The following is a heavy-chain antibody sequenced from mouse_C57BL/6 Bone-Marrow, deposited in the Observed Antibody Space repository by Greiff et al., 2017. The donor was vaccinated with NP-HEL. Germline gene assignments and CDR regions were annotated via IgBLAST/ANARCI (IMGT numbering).Heavy chain of an antibody. V-gene: IGHV1-55*01. CDR1: GYTFTSYW. D-gene: IGHD2-2*01. CDR2: IYPGSGST. CDR3: ARLIYYGCDVGYFDV. J-gene: IGHJ1*03. Sequence: QVQLQQPGAELVKPGASVKMSCKASGYTFTSYWITWVKQRPGQGLEWIGDIYPGSGSTNYNEKFKSKATLTVDTSSSTAYMQLSSLTSEDSAVYYCARLIYYGCDVGYFDVWGTGTTVTVSS.